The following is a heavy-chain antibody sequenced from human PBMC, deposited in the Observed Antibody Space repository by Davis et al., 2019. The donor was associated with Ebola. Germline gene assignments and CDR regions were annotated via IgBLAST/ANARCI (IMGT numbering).Heavy chain of an antibody. CDR1: GGSISSSSYY. D-gene: IGHD6-13*01. V-gene: IGHV4-39*01. Sequence: PSETLSLTCTVSGGSISSSSYYWGWIRQPPGKGLEWIGSIYYSGSTYHNPSLKSRVTISVDTSKNQFSLKLSSVTAADTAVYYCARHSLYSSSWYNWFDPWGQGTLVTVSS. CDR3: ARHSLYSSSWYNWFDP. CDR2: IYYSGST. J-gene: IGHJ5*02.